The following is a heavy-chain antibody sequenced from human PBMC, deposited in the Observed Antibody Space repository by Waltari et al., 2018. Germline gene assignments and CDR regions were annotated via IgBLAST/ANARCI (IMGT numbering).Heavy chain of an antibody. CDR2: VYHREST. Sequence: QVQLQESGPGLVKPSGTLSLTRSVSGYSISRDFYWGWIRQPPGKGLEWIATVYHRESTYYNPSLMSRLTLSVDTSNNQFSLNLRSVTAADTAVYYCAGLRGFNYAFEPWGRGALVTVSS. V-gene: IGHV4-38-2*02. CDR1: GYSISRDFY. CDR3: AGLRGFNYAFEP. D-gene: IGHD5-18*01. J-gene: IGHJ5*02.